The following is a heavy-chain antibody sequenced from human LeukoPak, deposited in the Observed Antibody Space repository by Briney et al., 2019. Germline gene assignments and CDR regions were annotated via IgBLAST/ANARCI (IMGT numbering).Heavy chain of an antibody. V-gene: IGHV4-34*01. Sequence: SETLSLTCAVYGGSFSGYYWSWIRQPPGKGLEWIGEINHSGSTNYNPSLKSRVTISVDTSKNQFSLKLSSVTAADTAVYYCARTRLGQRVFWSGYHDYWGQGTLVTVSS. CDR2: INHSGST. J-gene: IGHJ4*02. D-gene: IGHD3-3*01. CDR1: GGSFSGYY. CDR3: ARTRLGQRVFWSGYHDY.